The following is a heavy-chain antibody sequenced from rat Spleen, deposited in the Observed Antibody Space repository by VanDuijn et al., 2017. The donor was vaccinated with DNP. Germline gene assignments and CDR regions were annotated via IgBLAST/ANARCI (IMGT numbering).Heavy chain of an antibody. CDR3: VKDLRGGSGFAY. V-gene: IGHV5-58*01. CDR1: GFTFSSYW. D-gene: IGHD1-11*01. Sequence: EVQLVETGGGLVQPGKSLKLSCVASGFTFSSYWMYWIRQAPGKGLEWLSSINTDGGSTYYPDSVKARFTISRDNAENTVYLQMNSLRSEDTATYYCVKDLRGGSGFAYWGPGIMVTVSS. J-gene: IGHJ2*01. CDR2: INTDGGST.